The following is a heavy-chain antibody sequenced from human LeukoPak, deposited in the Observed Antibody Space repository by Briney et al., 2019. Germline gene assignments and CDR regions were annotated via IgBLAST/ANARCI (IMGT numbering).Heavy chain of an antibody. D-gene: IGHD3-10*01. CDR3: ARHDHGSGSYYNVNWFDP. V-gene: IGHV4-39*01. CDR1: GGSISSSNYY. Sequence: SETLSLTCTVSGGSISSSNYYWGWIRPPPGKGLEWIGSIYYSGSTYYNPSLKSRVTISKDTPKNQFSLKLSSVTAADTAVYYCARHDHGSGSYYNVNWFDPWGQGTLVTVSS. CDR2: IYYSGST. J-gene: IGHJ5*02.